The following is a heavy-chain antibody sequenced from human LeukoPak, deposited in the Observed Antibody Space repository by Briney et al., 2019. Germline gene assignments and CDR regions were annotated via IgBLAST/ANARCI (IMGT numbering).Heavy chain of an antibody. CDR1: GYTFTDYY. Sequence: ASMKVSCKASGYTFTDYYIHWVRQAPGQGLEWMGWINPDSGGRNYAQKFQGRVTMTRDTSIGTAYMELSSLRSEDTAVYYCATGLGYYDSSGYYLAYWGQGTLVTVSS. J-gene: IGHJ4*02. CDR3: ATGLGYYDSSGYYLAY. V-gene: IGHV1-2*02. CDR2: INPDSGGR. D-gene: IGHD3-22*01.